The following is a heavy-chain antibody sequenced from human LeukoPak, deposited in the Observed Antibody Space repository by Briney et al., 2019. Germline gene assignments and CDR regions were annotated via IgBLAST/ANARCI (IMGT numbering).Heavy chain of an antibody. J-gene: IGHJ4*02. Sequence: GGSLRLSCAASGFTFSSYSMNWVRQAPGKGLEWVSSISSSSSYIYYADSVTGRFTISRDNAKNSLYLQMNSLRGEDTALYYCARAPVDDYWGQGTLVTVSS. CDR1: GFTFSSYS. CDR3: ARAPVDDY. V-gene: IGHV3-21*01. CDR2: ISSSSSYI.